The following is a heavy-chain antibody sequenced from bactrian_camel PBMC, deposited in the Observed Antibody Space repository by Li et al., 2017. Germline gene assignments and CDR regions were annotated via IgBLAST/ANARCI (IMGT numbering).Heavy chain of an antibody. V-gene: IGHV3-2*01. J-gene: IGHJ4*01. D-gene: IGHD3*01. CDR1: GFTFSSYY. Sequence: VQLVESGGGLVQPGGSLRLSCAASGFTFSSYYMSWVRQAPGKGLEWVSSIYTDGSGPYYAEFVKGRLTMSSDNAKNTVYLQMNSLKSEDTALYYCAMASGGWFGFWDYWGQGT. CDR2: IYTDGSGP. CDR3: AMASGGWFGFWDY.